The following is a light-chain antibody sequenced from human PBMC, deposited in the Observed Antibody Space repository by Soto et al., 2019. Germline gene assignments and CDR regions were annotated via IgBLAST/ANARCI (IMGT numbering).Light chain of an antibody. V-gene: IGKV3-20*01. Sequence: EIVMTQSPGTLSLSPGERATLSCRASQSVSSNYLAWYQQKPGQAPRVLIYGASSRTTGIPDRFSGSGSGTDFTLTISRLEPEDFAVYYCQQYHNSPLTFGQGTKVDIK. CDR1: QSVSSNY. CDR3: QQYHNSPLT. CDR2: GAS. J-gene: IGKJ1*01.